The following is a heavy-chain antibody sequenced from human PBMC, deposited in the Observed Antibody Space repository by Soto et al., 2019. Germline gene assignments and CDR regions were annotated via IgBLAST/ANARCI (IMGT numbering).Heavy chain of an antibody. J-gene: IGHJ4*02. Sequence: GGSLRLSCAASGFTFSDYYMSWIRQAPGKGLEWISYISSGSRYTNYANSVKGRFTISRDNAKNTLYLQMNSLRAEDTAVYYCAIRASYYDSSGYFDYWGQGNLVTVSS. CDR1: GFTFSDYY. D-gene: IGHD3-22*01. CDR2: ISSGSRYT. V-gene: IGHV3-11*06. CDR3: AIRASYYDSSGYFDY.